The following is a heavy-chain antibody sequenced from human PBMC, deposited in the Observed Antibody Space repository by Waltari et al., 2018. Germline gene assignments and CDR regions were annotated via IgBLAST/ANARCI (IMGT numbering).Heavy chain of an antibody. CDR3: ANGAAYYYYGMDV. Sequence: QVQLVESGGGVVQPGGSLRLSCAASGFTFSSYGMHWVRQAPGKGLEWVAFIRYDGSNKYYADSVKGRFTISRDNSKNTLYLQMNSLRAEDTAVYYCANGAAYYYYGMDVWGQGTTVTVSS. J-gene: IGHJ6*02. CDR1: GFTFSSYG. CDR2: IRYDGSNK. V-gene: IGHV3-30*02. D-gene: IGHD6-13*01.